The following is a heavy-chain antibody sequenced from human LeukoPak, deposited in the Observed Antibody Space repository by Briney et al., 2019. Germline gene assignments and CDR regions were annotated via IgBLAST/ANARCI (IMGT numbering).Heavy chain of an antibody. D-gene: IGHD6-6*01. CDR3: ARREYSSSSWYFDL. Sequence: SETLSLTCTVSGGSISSYYWSWIRQPPGKGLEWIGYTYYSGSTNYNPSLKSRVTISVDTSKNQFSLKLSSVTAADTAVYYCARREYSSSSWYFDLWGRGTLVTVSS. CDR2: TYYSGST. CDR1: GGSISSYY. J-gene: IGHJ2*01. V-gene: IGHV4-59*08.